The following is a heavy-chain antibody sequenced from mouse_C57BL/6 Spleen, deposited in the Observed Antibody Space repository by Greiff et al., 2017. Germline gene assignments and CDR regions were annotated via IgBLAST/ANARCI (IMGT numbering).Heavy chain of an antibody. Sequence: QVQLQQSGAELMKPGASVKLSCKATGYTFTGSWIEWLKQRPGHGLQWFGEILPGSGSTNYNEKFKGKATFTADTSSNSAYMQLSSLTTEDSAIYVYARGGYGNYGDMDYGGQGISVTVSS. CDR1: GYTFTGSW. CDR3: ARGGYGNYGDMDY. J-gene: IGHJ4*01. D-gene: IGHD2-1*01. V-gene: IGHV1-9*01. CDR2: ILPGSGST.